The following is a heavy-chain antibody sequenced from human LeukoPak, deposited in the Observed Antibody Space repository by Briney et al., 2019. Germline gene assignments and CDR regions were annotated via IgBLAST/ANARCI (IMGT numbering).Heavy chain of an antibody. V-gene: IGHV4-59*08. CDR3: ARLDCVLEGCYNH. J-gene: IGHJ4*02. Sequence: PSETLSLTCSVSGDSVTSSYWNWIRQPPGKGLEWIGYVSADGTTNYSPSLRSRLIMSVDTAKNDISLILMSVTAADTAIYYCARLDCVLEGCYNHWGRGTLVTVGS. D-gene: IGHD2-15*01. CDR2: VSADGTT. CDR1: GDSVTSSY.